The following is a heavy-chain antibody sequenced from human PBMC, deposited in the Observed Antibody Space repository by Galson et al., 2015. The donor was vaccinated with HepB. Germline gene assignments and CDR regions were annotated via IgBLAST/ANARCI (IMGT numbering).Heavy chain of an antibody. V-gene: IGHV1-2*02. Sequence: SVKVSCKASGYTFIDYPMHWVRQAPGQGLEWMGWFDPKSGGTNYARKFQGRVTMTRDTSTSTAYMDLSRLRSDDTAVYYCASDYPDYYESDSSRYTPCWYFDLWGHGTLVTVSS. D-gene: IGHD3-16*02. CDR3: ASDYPDYYESDSSRYTPCWYFDL. CDR2: FDPKSGGT. J-gene: IGHJ2*01. CDR1: GYTFIDYP.